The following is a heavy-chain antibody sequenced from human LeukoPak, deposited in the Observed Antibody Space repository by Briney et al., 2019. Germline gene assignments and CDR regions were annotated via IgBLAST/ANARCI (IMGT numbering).Heavy chain of an antibody. CDR2: VTNGGTT. CDR1: GLTFSSHT. V-gene: IGHV3-23*01. Sequence: PGRSLRLSCAASGLTFSSHTMNWVRQAPGKGLEYISSVTNGGTTCYADSVKGRFTISRDNSKNTLYVQVNSLGTEDTAAYYCAKGSYYDSSGSFYFDYWGQGTLVTVSS. D-gene: IGHD3-22*01. J-gene: IGHJ4*02. CDR3: AKGSYYDSSGSFYFDY.